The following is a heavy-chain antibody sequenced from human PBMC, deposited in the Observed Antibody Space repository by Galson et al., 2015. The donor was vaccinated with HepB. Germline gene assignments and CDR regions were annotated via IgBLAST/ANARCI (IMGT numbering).Heavy chain of an antibody. CDR1: GGSFSGYY. Sequence: SETLSLTCAVYGGSFSGYYWSWIRQPPGKGLEWIGEINHSGSTNYNPSLKSRVTISVDTSKNQFSLKLSSVTAADTAVYYCACQDSSGQAYYFDYWGQGTLVTVSS. D-gene: IGHD3-22*01. CDR3: ACQDSSGQAYYFDY. J-gene: IGHJ4*02. CDR2: INHSGST. V-gene: IGHV4-34*01.